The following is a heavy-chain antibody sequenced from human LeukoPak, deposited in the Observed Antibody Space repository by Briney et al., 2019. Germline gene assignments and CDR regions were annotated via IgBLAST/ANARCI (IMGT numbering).Heavy chain of an antibody. V-gene: IGHV3-48*01. CDR2: ISSSSSTI. Sequence: GGSLRLSCAASGFTFSSYSMNWVRQAPGKGLEWVSYISSSSSTIYYADSVKGRFTISRDNSKNTLYLQMNSLRPEDTAVYYCAKDLREWFGEGGFDPWGQGTLVAVSS. CDR1: GFTFSSYS. J-gene: IGHJ5*02. D-gene: IGHD3-10*01. CDR3: AKDLREWFGEGGFDP.